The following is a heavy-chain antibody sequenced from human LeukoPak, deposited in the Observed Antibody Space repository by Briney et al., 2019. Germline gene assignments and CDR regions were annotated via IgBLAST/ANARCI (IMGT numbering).Heavy chain of an antibody. J-gene: IGHJ3*02. CDR3: ARDDSSGWWGADAFDI. CDR2: INSDGSST. V-gene: IGHV3-74*01. D-gene: IGHD6-19*01. CDR1: GFTFSNYW. Sequence: GGSLRLSCAASGFTFSNYWMHWVRQAPGKGLVWVSRINSDGSSTSYADSVKGRFTISRDNAKNTLYLQMNSLRAEDTAVYYCARDDSSGWWGADAFDIWGLGTMVTVSS.